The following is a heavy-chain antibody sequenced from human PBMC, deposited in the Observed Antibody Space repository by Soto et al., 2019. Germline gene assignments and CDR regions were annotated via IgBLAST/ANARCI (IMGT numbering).Heavy chain of an antibody. D-gene: IGHD3-22*01. CDR1: GDTFSFYT. Sequence: ASVKVSCKASGDTFSFYTINWVRQAPGLGLEWMGRVNPIVSMSNYAQKFQGRVTITADKSTSTAYMELSSLRSEDTAVYYCARRRYYDSSGYYDAFDIWGQGTMVTVSS. CDR3: ARRRYYDSSGYYDAFDI. J-gene: IGHJ3*02. CDR2: VNPIVSMS. V-gene: IGHV1-69*02.